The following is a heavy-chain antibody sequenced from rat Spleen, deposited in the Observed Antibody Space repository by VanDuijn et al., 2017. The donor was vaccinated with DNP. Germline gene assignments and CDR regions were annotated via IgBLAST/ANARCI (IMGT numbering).Heavy chain of an antibody. CDR2: VSTSGTRT. D-gene: IGHD1-11*01. V-gene: IGHV5-25*01. Sequence: EVQLVESGGGLVQPGKSLKLSCAASGFTFSNYYMAWVRQAPKKGLEWVATVSTSGTRTYYPDSVQGRFTISRDDAKSSLYLQMNSLKSEDTATYYCARDNYVTYGAMDPWGQGTSVTVSS. CDR1: GFTFSNYY. CDR3: ARDNYVTYGAMDP. J-gene: IGHJ4*01.